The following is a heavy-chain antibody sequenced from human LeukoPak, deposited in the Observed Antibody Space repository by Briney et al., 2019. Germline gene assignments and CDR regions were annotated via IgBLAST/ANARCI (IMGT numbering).Heavy chain of an antibody. CDR3: ARGWGTVTQIDY. CDR1: GYTFTSYD. Sequence: ASVKVSCKASGYTFTSYDINWVRQATGQGLEWMGWMNPNSGNTGYAQKFQGRVTITRNTSISTAYMELSSLRSEDTAVYYCARGWGTVTQIDYWGQGTLVTVSS. CDR2: MNPNSGNT. D-gene: IGHD4-17*01. J-gene: IGHJ4*02. V-gene: IGHV1-8*03.